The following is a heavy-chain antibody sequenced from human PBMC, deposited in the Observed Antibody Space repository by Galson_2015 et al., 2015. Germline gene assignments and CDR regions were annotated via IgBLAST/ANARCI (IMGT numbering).Heavy chain of an antibody. CDR3: ARDSTTTHRARY. CDR2: IYGGDMT. CDR1: GVTVSNNY. Sequence: SLRLSCAASGVTVSNNYMSWVRQAPGKGLEWVSVIYGGDMTHYTDSLKGRFTISQDNFKNTLYLQMNKLRAEDTAVYFCARDSTTTHRARYWGQGTLVIVSS. D-gene: IGHD2-2*01. J-gene: IGHJ4*02. V-gene: IGHV3-53*01.